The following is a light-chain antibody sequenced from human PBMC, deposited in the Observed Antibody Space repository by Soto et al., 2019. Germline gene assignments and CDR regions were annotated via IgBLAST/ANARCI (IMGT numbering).Light chain of an antibody. V-gene: IGLV2-23*02. Sequence: QSVLTQPASVSGSPGQSITISCSGSSGDVGNYDHVSWYQQIPGKAPQLMIFEVSRRPSRVSDRFSGSKSGNTASLTISGLQAEDEGDFYCCSYAGNGAWVFGGGTKLTVL. CDR1: SGDVGNYDH. CDR2: EVS. J-gene: IGLJ3*02. CDR3: CSYAGNGAWV.